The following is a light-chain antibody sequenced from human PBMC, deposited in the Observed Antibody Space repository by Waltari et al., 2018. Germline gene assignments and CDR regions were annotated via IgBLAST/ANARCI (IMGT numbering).Light chain of an antibody. CDR2: AAS. J-gene: IGKJ1*01. V-gene: IGKV1-8*01. Sequence: AIRITQSPSSLSASTGDRVPITCRASQGISTYLAWHQQKPGKAPKLLIYAASTLQSGVPSRFSGSGSGTDFTLTISCLQSEDFATYYCQQYYSHPRTFGQGTKVEI. CDR1: QGISTY. CDR3: QQYYSHPRT.